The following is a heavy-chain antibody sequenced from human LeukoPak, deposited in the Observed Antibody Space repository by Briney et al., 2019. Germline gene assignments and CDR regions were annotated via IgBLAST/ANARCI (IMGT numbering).Heavy chain of an antibody. D-gene: IGHD3-9*01. Sequence: SGTLSLTCAVSGVSISSSHWWTWVRQPPGKGLEWIGEIYHRGTTNYNLSLKSRVTISVDRSKNQFSLRLTSVTAADTAVYYCARVVPSDYDILTGFPNYYYYYGMDVWGQGTTVTVSS. CDR2: IYHRGTT. J-gene: IGHJ6*02. CDR3: ARVVPSDYDILTGFPNYYYYYGMDV. V-gene: IGHV4-4*02. CDR1: GVSISSSHW.